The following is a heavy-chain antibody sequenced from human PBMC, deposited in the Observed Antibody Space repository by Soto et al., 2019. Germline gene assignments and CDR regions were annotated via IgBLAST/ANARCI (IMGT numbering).Heavy chain of an antibody. CDR3: ATFVVPASRHNDFHF. J-gene: IGHJ4*02. Sequence: PSETLSLTCTVSGASISTTNYYWGWVRQPPGKGLDWIGNIYYGGTTYYNPSLKSRVTISVDTSKNHFSLKVNSVTAADTAVYYCATFVVPASRHNDFHFWCPATLVTVSS. V-gene: IGHV4-39*02. CDR2: IYYGGTT. CDR1: GASISTTNYY. D-gene: IGHD2-21*02.